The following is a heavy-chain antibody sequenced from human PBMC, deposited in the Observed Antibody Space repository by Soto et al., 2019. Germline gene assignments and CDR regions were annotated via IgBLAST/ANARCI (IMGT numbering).Heavy chain of an antibody. D-gene: IGHD3-16*02. V-gene: IGHV3-30*18. Sequence: QVQLVESGGGVVQPGRSLRLSCAASGFTFSSYGMHWVRQAPGKGLEWVAVISYDGSNKYYADSVKGRFTISRDNSKNTLYLQMNSLSGEDTAVYYCANLPVVEGAFDIWGQGTMVTVSS. CDR3: ANLPVVEGAFDI. CDR1: GFTFSSYG. J-gene: IGHJ3*02. CDR2: ISYDGSNK.